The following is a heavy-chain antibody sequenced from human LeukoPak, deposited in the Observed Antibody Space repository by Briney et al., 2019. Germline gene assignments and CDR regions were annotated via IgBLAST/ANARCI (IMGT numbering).Heavy chain of an antibody. CDR2: ISSSGNTI. CDR3: AKGLKYYYDSSPSPGMY. D-gene: IGHD3-22*01. V-gene: IGHV3-48*03. J-gene: IGHJ4*02. CDR1: GFTFSSYE. Sequence: PGGSLRLSCAASGFTFSSYEMNWVRQAPGKGLEWVSYISSSGNTIYYADSVKGRFTISRDNSKNTLYLQMNSLRAEDTAVYYCAKGLKYYYDSSPSPGMYWGQGTLVTVSS.